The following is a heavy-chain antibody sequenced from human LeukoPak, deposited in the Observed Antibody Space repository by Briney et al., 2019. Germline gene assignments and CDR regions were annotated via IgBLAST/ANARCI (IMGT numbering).Heavy chain of an antibody. CDR2: IYTGGST. CDR1: GFTVSSNY. J-gene: IGHJ6*02. V-gene: IGHV3-66*01. Sequence: YPGGSLRLSCAASGFTVSSNYMSWVRQAPGKGLEWVSVIYTGGSTYYADSVKGRFTISRDNSNNTLYLQMNSLRAEDTAVYYCAKDLSYCSGGTCYTSRYYGMDVWGQGTTVTVSS. D-gene: IGHD2-15*01. CDR3: AKDLSYCSGGTCYTSRYYGMDV.